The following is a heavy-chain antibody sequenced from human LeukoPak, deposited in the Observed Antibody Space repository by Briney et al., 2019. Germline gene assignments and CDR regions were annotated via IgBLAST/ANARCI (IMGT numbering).Heavy chain of an antibody. J-gene: IGHJ4*02. CDR2: ISGSGGST. CDR1: GFTFSSYA. CDR3: AILPGYSSGWYEVNY. D-gene: IGHD6-13*01. Sequence: GGSLRLSCAASGFTFSSYAMSWVRQAPGKGLEGVSGISGSGGSTYYADSVKGRFTISRDNSRNTLYLQMNSPRAEDTAVYYCAILPGYSSGWYEVNYWGQGTLVTVSS. V-gene: IGHV3-23*01.